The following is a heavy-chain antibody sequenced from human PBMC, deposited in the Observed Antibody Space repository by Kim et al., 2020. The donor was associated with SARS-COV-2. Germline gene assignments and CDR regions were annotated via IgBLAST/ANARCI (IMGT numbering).Heavy chain of an antibody. CDR3: ARVRAIPPYYYYGMDV. J-gene: IGHJ6*02. V-gene: IGHV4-34*01. D-gene: IGHD2-21*01. Sequence: PKSQVTISGDPSKNRFSLKLSSVTAADTAVYYCARVRAIPPYYYYGMDVWGQGTTVTVSS.